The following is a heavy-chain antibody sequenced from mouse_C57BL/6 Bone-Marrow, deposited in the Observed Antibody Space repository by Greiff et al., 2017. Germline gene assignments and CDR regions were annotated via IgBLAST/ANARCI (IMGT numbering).Heavy chain of an antibody. Sequence: EVKLQESGDGLVKPGGSLKLSCAASGFTFSSYAMSWVRQTPGKRLEWVADISSGGDYIYYAGTVKGRFTISRDNARNTLYLQMSSLKSEDTAEYYCTRDRYGSSTHWYFDVWGTGTTVTVSS. CDR1: GFTFSSYA. J-gene: IGHJ1*03. D-gene: IGHD1-1*01. V-gene: IGHV5-9-1*02. CDR3: TRDRYGSSTHWYFDV. CDR2: ISSGGDYI.